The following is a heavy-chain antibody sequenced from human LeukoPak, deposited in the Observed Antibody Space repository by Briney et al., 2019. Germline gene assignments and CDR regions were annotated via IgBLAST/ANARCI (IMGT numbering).Heavy chain of an antibody. CDR2: IKQDGSEK. V-gene: IGHV3-7*01. CDR3: ARDGGSSWYYYYYGMDV. J-gene: IGHJ6*02. Sequence: PGGSLRLSCAASGFTFSSYWMSWVRQAPGKGLEWVANIKQDGSEKYYVDSVKGRFTISRDNAKNSLYLQMNSLRADDTAVYYCARDGGSSWYYYYYGMDVWGQGTTVTVSS. CDR1: GFTFSSYW. D-gene: IGHD6-13*01.